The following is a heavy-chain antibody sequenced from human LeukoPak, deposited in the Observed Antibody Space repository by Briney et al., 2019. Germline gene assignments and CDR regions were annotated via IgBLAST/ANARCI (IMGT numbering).Heavy chain of an antibody. V-gene: IGHV4-4*07. Sequence: SETLSLTCTVSGGSISSYYWSWIRQPAGKGLEWIGRIYTSGSTNYNPSLKSRVTMSVNTSKNQFSLKLSSVTAADTAVYYCARGGLPAALTYFHHWGQGTLVTVSS. CDR1: GGSISSYY. CDR2: IYTSGST. D-gene: IGHD6-13*01. J-gene: IGHJ1*01. CDR3: ARGGLPAALTYFHH.